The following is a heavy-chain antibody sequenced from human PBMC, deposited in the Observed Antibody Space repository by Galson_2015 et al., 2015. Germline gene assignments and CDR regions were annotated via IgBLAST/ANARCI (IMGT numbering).Heavy chain of an antibody. CDR3: AREGSSIFYYLTYFFDF. CDR2: INPNSDYI. V-gene: IGHV3-11*06. CDR1: GFTFSDYY. D-gene: IGHD2/OR15-2a*01. J-gene: IGHJ4*02. Sequence: SLRLSCAASGFTFSDYYMTWIRQTPGKGLEWLSYINPNSDYIKYADSVKGRFTISRDNAKNSLYLQMDSLRADDTAVYYYAREGSSIFYYLTYFFDFWGQGALVTVSS.